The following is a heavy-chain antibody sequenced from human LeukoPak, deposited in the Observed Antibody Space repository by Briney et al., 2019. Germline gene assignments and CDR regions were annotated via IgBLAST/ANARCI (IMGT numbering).Heavy chain of an antibody. CDR2: INAGNGNT. D-gene: IGHD6-19*01. CDR1: GYTFTSYA. CDR3: ARGRSSGWLYNWFDP. J-gene: IGHJ5*02. Sequence: GASVKVSCKASGYTFTSYAMHWVRQAPGQRLEWMGWINAGNGNTKYSQKFQGRVTITRDTSASTAYMELSSLRSEDTAVYYCARGRSSGWLYNWFDPWGQGTLVTVSS. V-gene: IGHV1-3*01.